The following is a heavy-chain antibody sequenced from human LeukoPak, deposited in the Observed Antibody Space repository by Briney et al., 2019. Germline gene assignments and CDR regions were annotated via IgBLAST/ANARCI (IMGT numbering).Heavy chain of an antibody. CDR1: GFTFSSYA. CDR2: ISYDGSNK. D-gene: IGHD3-10*01. Sequence: PGRSLRLSCPASGFTFSSYAMHWVRQAPGKGLEWVAVISYDGSNKYYADSVKGRFTIPRDNSKNTLYLQMNSLRAEDTAVYYCAREVRGGNDYWGQGTLVTVSS. V-gene: IGHV3-30*04. CDR3: AREVRGGNDY. J-gene: IGHJ4*02.